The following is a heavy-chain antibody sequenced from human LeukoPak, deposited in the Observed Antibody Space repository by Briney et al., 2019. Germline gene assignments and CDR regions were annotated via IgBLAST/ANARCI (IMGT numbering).Heavy chain of an antibody. Sequence: GGSLRLSCAASGFTFSSYSMNWVRQAPGKGLEWVSSISSSSSYIYYADSVKGRFTISRDNAKNSLYLKMNSLRAEDTAVYYCARDGCSSTSCYFHWGQGTLVTVSS. CDR3: ARDGCSSTSCYFH. V-gene: IGHV3-21*01. D-gene: IGHD2-2*01. CDR1: GFTFSSYS. J-gene: IGHJ4*02. CDR2: ISSSSSYI.